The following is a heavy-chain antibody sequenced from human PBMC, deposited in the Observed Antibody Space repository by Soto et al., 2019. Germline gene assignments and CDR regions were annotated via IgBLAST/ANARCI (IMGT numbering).Heavy chain of an antibody. D-gene: IGHD3-3*01. CDR1: GGSISSYY. V-gene: IGHV4-59*01. CDR2: IYYSGST. Sequence: PSETLSLTCTVSGGSISSYYWSWIRQPPGKGLEWIGYIYYSGSTNYNPSLKSRVTISVDTSKNQFSLKLSSVTAADTAVYYCARAGGDYDFWSGYYEDYYYYGMDVWGQGTTVTVS. J-gene: IGHJ6*02. CDR3: ARAGGDYDFWSGYYEDYYYYGMDV.